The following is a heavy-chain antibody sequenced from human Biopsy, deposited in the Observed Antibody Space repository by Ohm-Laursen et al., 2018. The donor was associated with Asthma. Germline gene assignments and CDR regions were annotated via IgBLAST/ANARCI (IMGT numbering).Heavy chain of an antibody. D-gene: IGHD6-19*01. CDR3: ARDSYSSGLYDDFES. CDR2: IYSGGTP. CDR1: GFTVSRDH. Sequence: SLRLSCSASGFTVSRDHMFWVRQAPGKGLEWVSVIYSGGTPDTADSVRGRFTISRDFYKNTLYLQMDSLRAEDTAVYYCARDSYSSGLYDDFESWGQGTLVTVSS. J-gene: IGHJ4*02. V-gene: IGHV3-53*01.